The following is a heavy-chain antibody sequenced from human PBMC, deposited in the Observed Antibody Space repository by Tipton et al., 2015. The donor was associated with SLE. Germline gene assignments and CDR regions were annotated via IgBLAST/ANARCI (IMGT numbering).Heavy chain of an antibody. CDR1: GFNFDDHT. CDR3: AKDLYRGHSGYYDY. J-gene: IGHJ4*02. V-gene: IGHV3-43*01. Sequence: GSLRLSCAASGFNFDDHTFHWVRQVPGKGLGWVSLITWDGLTISYADSVKGRFTISRDNSRNSLYLQMNSLRPEDTAVYYCAKDLYRGHSGYYDYWGQGTLVTVSS. D-gene: IGHD5-12*01. CDR2: ITWDGLTI.